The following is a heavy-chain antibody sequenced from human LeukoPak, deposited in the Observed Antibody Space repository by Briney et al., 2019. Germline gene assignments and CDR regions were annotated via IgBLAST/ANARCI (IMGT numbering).Heavy chain of an antibody. CDR1: GSTFSSYG. V-gene: IGHV3-30*03. Sequence: PGRSLRLSCAASGSTFSSYGMHWVRQAPGKGLEWVAVISYDGSNKYYADSVKGRFTISRDNSENTLYLQMNSLRAEDTAVYYCARSRSPDYWGQGTLVTVSS. CDR2: ISYDGSNK. J-gene: IGHJ4*02. CDR3: ARSRSPDY.